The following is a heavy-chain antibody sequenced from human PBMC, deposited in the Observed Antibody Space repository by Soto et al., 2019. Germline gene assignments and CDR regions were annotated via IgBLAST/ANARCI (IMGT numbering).Heavy chain of an antibody. Sequence: PETRSLTCTVSGLSISSYYLSWIRQPPGKGLEWIGYIYYSGSTNYNPSLKSRVTISVDTSKNQFSLKLSSVTAADTAVYYCARVRRDGYNYCPVFDYWGQGTLVNVSS. CDR2: IYYSGST. CDR3: ARVRRDGYNYCPVFDY. D-gene: IGHD5-12*01. J-gene: IGHJ4*02. CDR1: GLSISSYY. V-gene: IGHV4-59*01.